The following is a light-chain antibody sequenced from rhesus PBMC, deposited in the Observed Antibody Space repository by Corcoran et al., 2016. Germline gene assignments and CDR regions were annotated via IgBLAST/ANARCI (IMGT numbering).Light chain of an antibody. V-gene: IGKV1-22*01. CDR2: KAS. CDR1: QSINSW. Sequence: DIQMTQSPSSLSASVGDTVTITCRANQSINSWLDWYQQKPWKAPKLLIYKASSLDTGVPSRFRGSGSGTDFTLAFSILQPEDFSTYYCLQYTTTPFTFGPGTKLDIK. CDR3: LQYTTTPFT. J-gene: IGKJ3*01.